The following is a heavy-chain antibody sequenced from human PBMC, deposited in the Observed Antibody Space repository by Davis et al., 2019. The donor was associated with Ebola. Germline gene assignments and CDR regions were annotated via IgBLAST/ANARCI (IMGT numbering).Heavy chain of an antibody. CDR2: INSDGGNT. CDR1: GFTFSSYW. V-gene: IGHV3-74*01. D-gene: IGHD3-9*01. J-gene: IGHJ4*02. CDR3: AKDFDYENGY. Sequence: GESLKISCTASGFTFSSYWMHWVRQAPGKGLVWFSRINSDGGNTGYPDPVKGRFTISRDNAKNPLYLQMNGLRAEDTAVYYCAKDFDYENGYWGQGTLVTVSS.